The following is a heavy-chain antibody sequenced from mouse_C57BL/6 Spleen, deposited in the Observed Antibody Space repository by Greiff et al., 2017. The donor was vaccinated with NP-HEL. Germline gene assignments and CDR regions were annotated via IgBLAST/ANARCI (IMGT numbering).Heavy chain of an antibody. Sequence: VQLQQPGAELVKPGASVKLSCKASGYTFTSYWMHWVKQRPGRGLEWIGRIDPNSGGTKYNEKFKSKATLTVDKPSSTAYMELSSLTSEDSAVYYCASYGNYGNYYAMDYWGQGTSVTVSS. J-gene: IGHJ4*01. V-gene: IGHV1-72*01. CDR1: GYTFTSYW. CDR2: IDPNSGGT. D-gene: IGHD2-1*01. CDR3: ASYGNYGNYYAMDY.